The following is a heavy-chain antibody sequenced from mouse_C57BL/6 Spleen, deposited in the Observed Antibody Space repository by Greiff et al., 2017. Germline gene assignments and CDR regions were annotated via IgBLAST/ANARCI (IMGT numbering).Heavy chain of an antibody. V-gene: IGHV6-6*01. Sequence: EVQLQQSGGGLVQPGGSMKLSCAASGFTFSDAWMDWVRQSPEKGLEWVAEIRNKANNPATYYAESVKGRFTISRDDSKSSVYLQMNSLRAEDTGIYYCTRPYYYGSSSYAMDYWGQGTSVTVSS. CDR1: GFTFSDAW. CDR2: IRNKANNPAT. D-gene: IGHD1-1*01. CDR3: TRPYYYGSSSYAMDY. J-gene: IGHJ4*01.